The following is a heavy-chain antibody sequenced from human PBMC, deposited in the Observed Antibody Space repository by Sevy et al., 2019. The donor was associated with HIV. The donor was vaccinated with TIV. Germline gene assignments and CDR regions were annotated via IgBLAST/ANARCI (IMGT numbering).Heavy chain of an antibody. CDR3: AKVRTYSHGWYYLHH. Sequence: GGSLRLSCAASGFTFGNYAMNWVRQAPGKGLEWVSSISGSTIDTSYADSVKGRFTISRDNSQNMLYLEMHSLSAEVTASHYSAKVRTYSHGWYYLHHWGQGTPFTVSS. J-gene: IGHJ4*02. CDR1: GFTFGNYA. V-gene: IGHV3-23*01. CDR2: ISGSTIDT. D-gene: IGHD6-19*01.